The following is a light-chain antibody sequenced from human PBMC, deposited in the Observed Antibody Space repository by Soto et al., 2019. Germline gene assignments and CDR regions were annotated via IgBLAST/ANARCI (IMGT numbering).Light chain of an antibody. CDR2: GAS. J-gene: IGKJ5*01. CDR3: QQYNQWSIT. V-gene: IGKV3-15*01. CDR1: QSVGST. Sequence: EIVMTQSPATLSVSPGDRATLSCRASQSVGSTLAWYQQKPGQAPRLLIYGASTRVTSISARFSGSGSATDFTLTIISLQSEDFAVYYCQQYNQWSITFGQGTRLEIK.